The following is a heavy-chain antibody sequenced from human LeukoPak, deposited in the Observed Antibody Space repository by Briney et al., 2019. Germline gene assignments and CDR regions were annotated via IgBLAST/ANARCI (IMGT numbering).Heavy chain of an antibody. CDR2: INPSGGST. CDR3: ARDAEGRYCSGGSCYPTAGSI. J-gene: IGHJ4*02. D-gene: IGHD2-15*01. V-gene: IGHV1-46*01. Sequence: GASVKVSCKASGYTFTSYYMHWVRQAPGQGLEWMGIINPSGGSTSYAQKFQGRVTMTRDTSISTAYMELSRLRSDDTAVYYCARDAEGRYCSGGSCYPTAGSIWGQGTLVTVSS. CDR1: GYTFTSYY.